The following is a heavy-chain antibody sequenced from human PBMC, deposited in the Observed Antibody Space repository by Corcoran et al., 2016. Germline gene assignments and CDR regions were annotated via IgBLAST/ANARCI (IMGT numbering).Heavy chain of an antibody. J-gene: IGHJ6*01. D-gene: IGHD3-3*01. Sequence: QVQLVQSGAEVKKPGASVKVSCKASGYTFTSYYIHWVRQAPGQGLEWMGVINPSGDTTNYAQKFQGRVTVTRDTSTSTVYMELRSLRSEDTAVDYCARDLTIFGVGYYYYGMDVWGQGTTVTVSS. V-gene: IGHV1-46*01. CDR3: ARDLTIFGVGYYYYGMDV. CDR2: INPSGDTT. CDR1: GYTFTSYY.